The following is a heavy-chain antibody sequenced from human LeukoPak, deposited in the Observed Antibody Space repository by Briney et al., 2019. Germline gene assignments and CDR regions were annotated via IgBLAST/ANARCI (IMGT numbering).Heavy chain of an antibody. CDR3: ARALFTPRGY. D-gene: IGHD3-10*01. CDR1: GFTLDVYG. V-gene: IGHV3-20*04. J-gene: IGHJ4*02. Sequence: RPGGSLRLSCAASGFTLDVYGMSWVRQAPGKGLEWVSGINWNGGSTGYADSLKGRFTISRDNAKNSLYLQMNSLRAEDTALYYCARALFTPRGYWGQGTLVTVSS. CDR2: INWNGGST.